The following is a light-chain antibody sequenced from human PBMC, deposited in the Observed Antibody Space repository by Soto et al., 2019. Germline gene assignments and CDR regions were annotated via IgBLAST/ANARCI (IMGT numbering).Light chain of an antibody. CDR1: QDIRSD. V-gene: IGKV1-6*01. CDR2: AAS. J-gene: IGKJ4*01. Sequence: AIQMTQSPSSLSASVGDRVTVTCRASQDIRSDVGWYQQKPGQAPKVLMYAASRLHSGVPSRFSGSGSGTDLVITISSMQIEDVATYYCLQNNNYPLTFGGGTKV. CDR3: LQNNNYPLT.